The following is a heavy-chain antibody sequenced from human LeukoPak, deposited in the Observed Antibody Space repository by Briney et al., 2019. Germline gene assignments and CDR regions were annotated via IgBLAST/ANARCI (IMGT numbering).Heavy chain of an antibody. CDR1: GYTFTSYY. J-gene: IGHJ6*02. V-gene: IGHV1-46*01. CDR2: INPSGGST. Sequence: ASVKLSCKASGYTFTSYYMHWVRQAPGQGLEWMGIINPSGGSTSYAQKFQGRVTMTRDTSTSTVYMELSSLRSEDTAVYYCARDLEEGAYYYGMDVLGQGTTVTVSS. CDR3: ARDLEEGAYYYGMDV. D-gene: IGHD3-16*01.